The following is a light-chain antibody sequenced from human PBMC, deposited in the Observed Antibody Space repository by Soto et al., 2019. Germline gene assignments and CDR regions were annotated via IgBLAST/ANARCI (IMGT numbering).Light chain of an antibody. CDR1: QGISNY. Sequence: DIQMTQSPSSLSASVGDRVTITCRATQGISNYLAWYQQKPGKVPKLLIYAASTLQSGVPSRFSGSGSGTDFTLTINSLQPEDVATYYCQKYDSALGTFGQGTKVESK. J-gene: IGKJ1*01. V-gene: IGKV1-27*01. CDR3: QKYDSALGT. CDR2: AAS.